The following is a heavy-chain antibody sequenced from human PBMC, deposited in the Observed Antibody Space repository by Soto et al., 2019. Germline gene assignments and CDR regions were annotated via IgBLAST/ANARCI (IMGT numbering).Heavy chain of an antibody. CDR1: GGSINTFY. V-gene: IGHV4-4*07. CDR3: AREGSYSAYNFAHGIQLWSFDF. Sequence: PSETLSLTCTVSGGSINTFYWSWVRQPAGKGLEWIGRIFSSWSTRFNPSLESRVAMSVDTSKNHFSLNLSSVTAADMAVYYCAREGSYSAYNFAHGIQLWSFDFWGQGALVTVSS. J-gene: IGHJ4*02. CDR2: IFSSWST. D-gene: IGHD5-12*01.